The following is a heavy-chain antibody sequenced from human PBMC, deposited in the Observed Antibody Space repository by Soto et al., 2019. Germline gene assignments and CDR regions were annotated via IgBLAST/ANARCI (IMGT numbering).Heavy chain of an antibody. CDR2: IDPSDSYT. CDR1: GYRFTSYW. J-gene: IGHJ5*02. D-gene: IGHD2-15*01. Sequence: GESLKISLRGSGYRFTSYWIKWVRQMSGKGLEWMGMIDPSDSYTDYTPSFRGHVTISADKSLSTAYLQWSSLKVSDTAIYFCARGGQQVVQNWVDPWGQGTLVTVSS. CDR3: ARGGQQVVQNWVDP. V-gene: IGHV5-10-1*01.